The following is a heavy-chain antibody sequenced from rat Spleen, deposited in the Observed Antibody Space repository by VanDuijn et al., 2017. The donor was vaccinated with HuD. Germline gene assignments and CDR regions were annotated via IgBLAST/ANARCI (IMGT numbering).Heavy chain of an antibody. CDR3: TTEGISYNNPFDY. CDR2: INYDGSST. D-gene: IGHD1-10*01. J-gene: IGHJ2*01. Sequence: EVQLVESGGGLVQPGRSRRLSCAASGFNFSDYAMAWVRQAPKKGLEWVASINYDGSSTYYRDSVKGRFTISRDIAKSTLYLQMDSLRSEDTATYYCTTEGISYNNPFDYWGQGVMVTVSS. V-gene: IGHV5S10*01. CDR1: GFNFSDYA.